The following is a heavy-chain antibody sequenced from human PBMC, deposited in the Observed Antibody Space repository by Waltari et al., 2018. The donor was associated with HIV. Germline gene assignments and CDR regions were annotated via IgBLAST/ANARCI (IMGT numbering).Heavy chain of an antibody. CDR2: IKQDESEK. D-gene: IGHD3-22*01. CDR3: AREALYDSSGYYFDY. V-gene: IGHV3-7*01. Sequence: EVQLVESGGGLVQPGGSLRLSCAASGFTFNNYWMTWVRQAPGKGVGGVANIKQDESEKYYVDSVKGRFTISRDNAKNSLFLQMNSLRAEDTAVYYCAREALYDSSGYYFDYWGQGTLVTVSS. CDR1: GFTFNNYW. J-gene: IGHJ4*02.